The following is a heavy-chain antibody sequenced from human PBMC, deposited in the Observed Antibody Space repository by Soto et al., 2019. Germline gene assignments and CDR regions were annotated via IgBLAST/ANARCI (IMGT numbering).Heavy chain of an antibody. V-gene: IGHV3-30-3*01. Sequence: GGSLRLSCAASGFTFSSYAMHWVRPAPGKGLEWVAVISYDGSNKYYADSVKGRFTISRDNSKNTLYLQMNSLRAEDTAVYYCARDLVVPAARALYYYYYGMDVWGQGTTVTV. J-gene: IGHJ6*02. CDR3: ARDLVVPAARALYYYYYGMDV. CDR1: GFTFSSYA. D-gene: IGHD2-2*01. CDR2: ISYDGSNK.